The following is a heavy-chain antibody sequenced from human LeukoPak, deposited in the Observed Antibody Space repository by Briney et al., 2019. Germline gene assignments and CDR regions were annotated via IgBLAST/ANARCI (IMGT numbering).Heavy chain of an antibody. CDR3: ARLFLTGYYRPERPYYFDY. CDR1: GGSFSAYY. J-gene: IGHJ4*02. Sequence: SETLSLTCAVYGGSFSAYYWSWIRQPPGKGLEWIGEINHSGSTNYNPSLKSRVTISVDTSKNQFSLKLSSVTAADTAVYYCARLFLTGYYRPERPYYFDYWGQGTLVTVPS. D-gene: IGHD3-9*01. CDR2: INHSGST. V-gene: IGHV4-34*01.